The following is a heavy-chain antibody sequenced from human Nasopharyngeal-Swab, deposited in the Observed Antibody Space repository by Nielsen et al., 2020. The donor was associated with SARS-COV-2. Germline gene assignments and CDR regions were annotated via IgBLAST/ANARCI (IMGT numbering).Heavy chain of an antibody. Sequence: GESLKISCAASGFTFSGSAMHWVRQASGKGLEWAGRIRSKANSYATAYAASVKGRFTISRDDSKNTAYLQMNSLKTEDTAVYYCTRHGSSSWSDNYFDYWGQGTLVTVSS. V-gene: IGHV3-73*01. D-gene: IGHD6-13*01. CDR3: TRHGSSSWSDNYFDY. CDR2: IRSKANSYAT. J-gene: IGHJ4*02. CDR1: GFTFSGSA.